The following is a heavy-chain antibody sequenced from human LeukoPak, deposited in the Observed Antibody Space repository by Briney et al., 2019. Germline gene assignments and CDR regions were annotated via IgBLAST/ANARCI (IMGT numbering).Heavy chain of an antibody. V-gene: IGHV3-30*02. CDR1: GFTFSSYV. Sequence: GGSLRLSCAASGFTFSSYVMHWVRQAPGKGLDGVAFIRYDGSNKYYADSVKGRFTISRGNSKNTLYLQMNILRAEDTAVYYCAKDRVAVMWWSRVSPTYYYYMDVWGKGTTVTVSS. CDR2: IRYDGSNK. D-gene: IGHD2-21*01. CDR3: AKDRVAVMWWSRVSPTYYYYMDV. J-gene: IGHJ6*03.